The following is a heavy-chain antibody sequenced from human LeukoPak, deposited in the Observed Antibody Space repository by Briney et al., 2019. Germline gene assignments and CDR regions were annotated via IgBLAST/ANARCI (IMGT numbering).Heavy chain of an antibody. CDR1: GFTFSSYA. CDR3: ARGSRNYYYGMDV. CDR2: ISGSGGST. Sequence: GGSLRLSCAASGFTFSSYAMSWVRQAPGMGLEWVSAISGSGGSTYYADSVKGRFTISRDNAKNSLYLQMNSLRAEDTAVYYCARGSRNYYYGMDVWGQGTTVTVSS. J-gene: IGHJ6*02. V-gene: IGHV3-23*01. D-gene: IGHD6-13*01.